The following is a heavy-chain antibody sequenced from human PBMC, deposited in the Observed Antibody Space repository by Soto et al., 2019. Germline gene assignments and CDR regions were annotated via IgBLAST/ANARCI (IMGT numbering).Heavy chain of an antibody. CDR2: IYYSGST. CDR1: GGSISSGGYY. J-gene: IGHJ5*02. CDR3: ARSQHSQLANWFDP. V-gene: IGHV4-31*03. Sequence: QVQLQESGPGLVKPSQTLSLTCTVSGGSISSGGYYWSWIRQHPGKGLEWIGYIYYSGSTYYNPSLKSRVTISVDTSKNQFSLKLSSVTAADTAVYYCARSQHSQLANWFDPWGRGTLVTVSS. D-gene: IGHD2-15*01.